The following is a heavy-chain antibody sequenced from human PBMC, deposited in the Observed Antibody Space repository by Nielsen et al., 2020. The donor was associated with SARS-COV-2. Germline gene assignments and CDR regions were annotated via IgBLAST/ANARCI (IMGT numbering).Heavy chain of an antibody. J-gene: IGHJ6*02. CDR1: GFTFDDYG. V-gene: IGHV3-30*03. CDR2: ISYDGSNK. Sequence: GGSLRLSCAASGFTFDDYGMSWVRQAPGKGLEWVAVISYDGSNKYYADSVKGRFTISRDNSKNTLYLQMNSLRAEDTAVYYCARDRGYCSSTSCYYYYGMDVWGQGTTVTVSS. D-gene: IGHD2-2*01. CDR3: ARDRGYCSSTSCYYYYGMDV.